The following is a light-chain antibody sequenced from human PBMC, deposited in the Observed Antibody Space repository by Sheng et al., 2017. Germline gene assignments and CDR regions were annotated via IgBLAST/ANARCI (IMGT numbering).Light chain of an antibody. CDR3: QQRSDWLALS. CDR1: HSINKN. J-gene: IGKJ4*01. Sequence: EVVMTQSPATLSVSPGEGATLSCRASHSINKNLAWYQQRPGQAPRLLIFAASTRATGIPDRFSGSGSGTDFTLTISSLEPEDFAVYYCQQRSDWLALSFGGGTKVE. V-gene: IGKV3-11*01. CDR2: AAS.